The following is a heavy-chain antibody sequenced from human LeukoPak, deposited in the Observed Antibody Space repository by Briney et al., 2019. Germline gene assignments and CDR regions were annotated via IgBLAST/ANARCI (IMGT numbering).Heavy chain of an antibody. V-gene: IGHV3-33*01. CDR2: IWYDGSNK. CDR3: ARDGALGAFDY. CDR1: GFTFSSYG. J-gene: IGHJ4*02. Sequence: PGGSLRLSCAASGFTFSSYGMHWVRQAPGKGLEWVAVIWYDGSNKYYADSVEGRFTISRDNSKNTLYLQMNSLRAEDTAVYYCARDGALGAFDYWGQGTLVTVSS. D-gene: IGHD3-16*01.